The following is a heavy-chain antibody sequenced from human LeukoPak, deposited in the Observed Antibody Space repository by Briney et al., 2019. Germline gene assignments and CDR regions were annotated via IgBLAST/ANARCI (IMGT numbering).Heavy chain of an antibody. Sequence: PGGSLRLSCAASGFTFSNAWMSWVRQAPGKGLEWVGRIKSKTDGGTTDYAAPVKGRFTVSRDNAKNSLYLQMNSLRAEDTAVYYCARENTMVRGAATVFDPWGQGTLVTVSS. V-gene: IGHV3-15*01. CDR1: GFTFSNAW. J-gene: IGHJ5*02. CDR2: IKSKTDGGTT. D-gene: IGHD3-10*01. CDR3: ARENTMVRGAATVFDP.